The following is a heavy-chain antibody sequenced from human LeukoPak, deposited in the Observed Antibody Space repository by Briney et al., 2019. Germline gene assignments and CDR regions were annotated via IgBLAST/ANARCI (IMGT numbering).Heavy chain of an antibody. J-gene: IGHJ4*02. CDR2: IWYDGSNK. V-gene: IGHV3-33*06. CDR1: GFTFSSYG. Sequence: GRSLRLSCAASGFTFSSYGMHWVRQAPGKGLEWVAVIWYDGSNKYYADSVKGRFTISRDNSKNTLYLQMNSLRAEDTAVYYCAKDGYSSSSLGYWGQGTLVTVSS. D-gene: IGHD6-6*01. CDR3: AKDGYSSSSLGY.